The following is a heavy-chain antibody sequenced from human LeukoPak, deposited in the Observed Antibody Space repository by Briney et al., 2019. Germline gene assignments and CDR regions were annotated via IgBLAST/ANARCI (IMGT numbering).Heavy chain of an antibody. CDR3: ARDNRSGREDY. V-gene: IGHV1-2*02. D-gene: IGHD1-26*01. CDR1: GYTFTDYY. J-gene: IGHJ4*02. Sequence: ASVTVSCTTSGYTFTDYYIHWVRQAPGQGLEWMGWINPDSGATTYAQKFQGRVTMTGDTSISTAYMELNRLKSDDTAVYYCARDNRSGREDYWGQGTLVTVSS. CDR2: INPDSGAT.